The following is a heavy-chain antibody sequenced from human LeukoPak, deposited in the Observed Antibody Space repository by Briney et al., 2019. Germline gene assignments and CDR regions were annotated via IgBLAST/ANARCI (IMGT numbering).Heavy chain of an antibody. J-gene: IGHJ6*01. CDR2: INTDGTVT. CDR1: GFTLSNYW. CDR3: ATKQWLAPPPDS. Sequence: PGGSPGLSCAASGFTLSNYWMRWVRPAPGKGLESVSRINTDGTVTTYADSVKGRFTVSRDNADNTMFLQMNSVRDEDTAVYYCATKQWLAPPPDSWGQGTPVTVSS. V-gene: IGHV3-74*01. D-gene: IGHD6-19*01.